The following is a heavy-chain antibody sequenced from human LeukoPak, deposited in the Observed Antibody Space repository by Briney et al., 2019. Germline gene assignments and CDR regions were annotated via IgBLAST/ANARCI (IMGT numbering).Heavy chain of an antibody. D-gene: IGHD5-18*01. CDR1: GFTFSSYS. V-gene: IGHV3-21*01. J-gene: IGHJ4*02. CDR2: IRSRSSYL. CDR3: SRSRHTRYSYGYSFDY. Sequence: GWSLRLSGAASGFTFSSYSMNWVRQAPWKGLEWVSSIRSRSSYLYYADSVKGRFTRSRDNAKNSLYLQMNSLRAEDTAFFFSSRSRHTRYSYGYSFDYWGQGTLVTVSS.